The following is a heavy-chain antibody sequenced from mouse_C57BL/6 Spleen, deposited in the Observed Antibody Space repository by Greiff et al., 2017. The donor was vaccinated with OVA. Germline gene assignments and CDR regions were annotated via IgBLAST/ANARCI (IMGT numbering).Heavy chain of an antibody. V-gene: IGHV14-4*01. D-gene: IGHD1-1*01. CDR3: TMTTVVATDYAMDY. CDR1: GFNIKDDY. J-gene: IGHJ4*01. CDR2: IDPENGDT. Sequence: EVQRVESGAELVRPGASVKLSCTASGFNIKDDYMHWVKQRPEQGLEWIGWIDPENGDTEYASKFQGKATITADTSSNTAYLQLSSLTSEDTAVYYCTMTTVVATDYAMDYWGQGTSVTVSS.